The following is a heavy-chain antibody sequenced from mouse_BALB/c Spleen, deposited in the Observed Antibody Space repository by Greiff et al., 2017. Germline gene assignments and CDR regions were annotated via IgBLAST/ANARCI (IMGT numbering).Heavy chain of an antibody. CDR3: ARDGYYGFAY. CDR2: INPGSGGT. V-gene: IGHV1-54*03. D-gene: IGHD2-3*01. Sequence: QVQLQQSGAELVRPGTSVKVSCKASGYAFTNYLIEWVKQRPGQGLEWIGVINPGSGGTNYNEKFKGKATLTADKSSSTAYMQLISLTSDDSAVYFCARDGYYGFAYWGQGTLVTVSA. CDR1: GYAFTNYL. J-gene: IGHJ3*01.